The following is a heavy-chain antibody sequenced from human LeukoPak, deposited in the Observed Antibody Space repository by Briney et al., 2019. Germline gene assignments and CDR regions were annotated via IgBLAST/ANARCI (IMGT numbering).Heavy chain of an antibody. D-gene: IGHD1-26*01. V-gene: IGHV1-46*01. J-gene: IGHJ5*02. CDR2: INPSGGST. Sequence: VASVKVSCKASGYTFTSYYMHWVRQAPGQGLEWMGIINPSGGSTSYAQKFQGRVTMTRDTSTSTVYMELSSLRSEDTAVYYCARESGPGSYFTSGVDPWGQGTLVTVSS. CDR1: GYTFTSYY. CDR3: ARESGPGSYFTSGVDP.